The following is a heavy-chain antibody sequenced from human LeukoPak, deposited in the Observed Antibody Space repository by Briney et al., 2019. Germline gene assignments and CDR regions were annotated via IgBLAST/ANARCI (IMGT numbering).Heavy chain of an antibody. Sequence: GGTLRLSCAASGFTFSSYSMNWVRQAPGKGLEWVSSISSNSSNIYYADSVKGRFTNSRDNAKNSLYLQMNSLRAEDTAVYYCARGGIQLWPREFDYWGQGTLVTVSS. V-gene: IGHV3-21*01. CDR1: GFTFSSYS. J-gene: IGHJ4*02. CDR2: ISSNSSNI. D-gene: IGHD5-18*01. CDR3: ARGGIQLWPREFDY.